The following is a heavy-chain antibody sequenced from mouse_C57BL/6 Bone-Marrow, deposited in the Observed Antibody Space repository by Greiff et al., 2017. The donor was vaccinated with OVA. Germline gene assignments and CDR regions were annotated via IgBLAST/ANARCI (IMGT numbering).Heavy chain of an antibody. D-gene: IGHD2-5*01. Sequence: QVQLKQPGAELVKPGASVKLSCKASGYTFTSYWMQWVKQRPGQGLEWIGEIDPSDSYTNYNQKFKGKATLTVDTSSSTAYMQLSSLTSEDSAVYYCVYYSNPYYFDDWGQGTTLTVSS. V-gene: IGHV1-50*01. CDR2: IDPSDSYT. CDR3: VYYSNPYYFDD. J-gene: IGHJ2*01. CDR1: GYTFTSYW.